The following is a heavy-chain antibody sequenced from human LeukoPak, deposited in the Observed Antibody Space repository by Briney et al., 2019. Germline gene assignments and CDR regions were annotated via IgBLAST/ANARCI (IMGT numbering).Heavy chain of an antibody. CDR3: ARRSGAGYFDWLQEMGPFDI. J-gene: IGHJ3*02. D-gene: IGHD3-9*01. V-gene: IGHV5-51*01. CDR2: IYPGDSDT. CDR1: GNSFTSYW. Sequence: GESLKISCKGSGNSFTSYWIGWVRQMPGKGLEWMGMIYPGDSDTRYSPSFQGQVTISADKSISTAYLQWSSLKASDTAMYYCARRSGAGYFDWLQEMGPFDIWGQGTMVTVSS.